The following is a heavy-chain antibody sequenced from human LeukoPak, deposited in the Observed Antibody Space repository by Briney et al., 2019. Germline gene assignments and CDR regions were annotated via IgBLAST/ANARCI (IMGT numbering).Heavy chain of an antibody. CDR1: GGTFSSYA. J-gene: IGHJ3*02. CDR2: IIPIFGTA. Sequence: SVKVSCKASGGTFSSYAISWVRQAPGQGLEWMGGIIPIFGTANYAQKFQGRVTITADKSTSTAYMELSSLRSEDTAVYYCAANVGSSSWHEAFDIWGQGTMVTVSS. CDR3: AANVGSSSWHEAFDI. V-gene: IGHV1-69*06. D-gene: IGHD6-13*01.